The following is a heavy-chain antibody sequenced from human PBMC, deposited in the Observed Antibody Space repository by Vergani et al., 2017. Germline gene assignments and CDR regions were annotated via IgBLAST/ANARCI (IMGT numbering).Heavy chain of an antibody. D-gene: IGHD1-26*01. Sequence: EVQLLESGGGLVQPGGSLRLSCAASGFTFSSYAMSWVRPAPGKGLEWVSAISGSGGSTYYADSVKGRFTISRDNSKNTLYLQMNSLRAEDTAVYYCARGGELPEANWYFDLWGRGTLVTVSS. J-gene: IGHJ2*01. CDR2: ISGSGGST. CDR1: GFTFSSYA. CDR3: ARGGELPEANWYFDL. V-gene: IGHV3-23*01.